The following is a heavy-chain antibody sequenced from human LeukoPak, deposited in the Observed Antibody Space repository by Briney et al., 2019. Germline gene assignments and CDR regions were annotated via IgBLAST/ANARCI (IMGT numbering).Heavy chain of an antibody. Sequence: SETLSLTCTVSGGSISSYYWSWIRQPPGKGLEWIGYIYYSGSTNYNPSLKSRVTISVDTSKNQFSLKLSSVTAADTAVYYCARGSGSYGDDAFDIWGQGIMVTVSS. CDR1: GGSISSYY. V-gene: IGHV4-59*01. CDR2: IYYSGST. CDR3: ARGSGSYGDDAFDI. D-gene: IGHD1-26*01. J-gene: IGHJ3*02.